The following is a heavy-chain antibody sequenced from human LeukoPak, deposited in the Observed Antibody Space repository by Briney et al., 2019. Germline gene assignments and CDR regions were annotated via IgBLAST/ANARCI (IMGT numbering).Heavy chain of an antibody. CDR2: IIPIFGTA. J-gene: IGHJ6*03. V-gene: IGHV1-69*05. D-gene: IGHD3-10*01. CDR3: ARFGVDYMDV. Sequence: GASVKVSCKASGGTFSSYAISWVRQAPGQGLEWMGGIIPIFGTANYAQKFQGRVTITTDESTSTAYMELSSLRSEDTAVYYCARFGVDYMDVWGKGTTVTVSS. CDR1: GGTFSSYA.